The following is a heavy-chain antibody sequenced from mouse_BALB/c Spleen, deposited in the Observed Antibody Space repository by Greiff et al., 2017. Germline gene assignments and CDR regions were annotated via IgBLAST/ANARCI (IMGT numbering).Heavy chain of an antibody. CDR2: ISSGSSTI. Sequence: EVHLVESGGGLVQPGGSRKLSCAASGFTFSSFGMHWVRQAPEKGLEWVAYISSGSSTIYYADTVKGRFTISRDNPKNTLFLQMTSLRSEDTAMYYCATYYGSMDYWGQGTSVTVSS. V-gene: IGHV5-17*02. J-gene: IGHJ4*01. CDR3: ATYYGSMDY. D-gene: IGHD1-1*01. CDR1: GFTFSSFG.